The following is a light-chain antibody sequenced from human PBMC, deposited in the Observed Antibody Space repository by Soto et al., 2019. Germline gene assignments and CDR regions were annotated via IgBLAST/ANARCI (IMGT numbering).Light chain of an antibody. Sequence: DIQMTQSPSSVSASVGDRVTITCRASRGISSWLAWYQQKPGKAPNLLIFAASTSQSGVPSRFSGSGSGTEFTLTISSLQPDDFATYYCQQYNSYPWTFGQGTKVDIK. J-gene: IGKJ1*01. CDR1: RGISSW. V-gene: IGKV1D-16*01. CDR3: QQYNSYPWT. CDR2: AAS.